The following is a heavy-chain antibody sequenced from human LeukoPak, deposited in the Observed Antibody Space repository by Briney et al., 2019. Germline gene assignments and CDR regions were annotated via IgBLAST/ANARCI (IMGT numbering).Heavy chain of an antibody. CDR3: AKDKGISGGLGYFDY. D-gene: IGHD1-26*01. J-gene: IGHJ4*02. Sequence: GGSLRLSCAASGFTFDDYAMHWLRQARGKGLEWVSGISWNSGSIRYADSVKGLFTLSRENAQNSLYLQMNSLRAEDTALSYCAKDKGISGGLGYFDYWGQGTLVTVSS. V-gene: IGHV3-9*01. CDR1: GFTFDDYA. CDR2: ISWNSGSI.